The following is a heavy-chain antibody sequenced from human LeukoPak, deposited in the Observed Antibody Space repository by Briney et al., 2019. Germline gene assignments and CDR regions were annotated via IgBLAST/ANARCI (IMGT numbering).Heavy chain of an antibody. D-gene: IGHD3-9*01. CDR1: GDSMNSGSYY. Sequence: KPSETLSLTCNVSGDSMNSGSYYWSWIRQPAGKGLEWIGYIYYSGSTKYNPSLKSRVTISVDTSKKQFSLKLSSVTAADTAVYYCARSKDILTGYCFDYWGQGTLVTVSS. J-gene: IGHJ4*02. CDR3: ARSKDILTGYCFDY. V-gene: IGHV4-61*10. CDR2: IYYSGST.